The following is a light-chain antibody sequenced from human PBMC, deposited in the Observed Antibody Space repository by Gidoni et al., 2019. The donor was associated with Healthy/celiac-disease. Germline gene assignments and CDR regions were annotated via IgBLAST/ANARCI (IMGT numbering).Light chain of an antibody. Sequence: EIVLTQSPATLSLSPGERATRSCRASQSVSSYLAWYQQKPGQAPRLLIYDASNRATGIPARFSGSESGTDFTLTISSLEPEDFAVYYCQQRSNWPLLTFXGXTKVEIK. V-gene: IGKV3-11*01. CDR3: QQRSNWPLLT. J-gene: IGKJ4*01. CDR1: QSVSSY. CDR2: DAS.